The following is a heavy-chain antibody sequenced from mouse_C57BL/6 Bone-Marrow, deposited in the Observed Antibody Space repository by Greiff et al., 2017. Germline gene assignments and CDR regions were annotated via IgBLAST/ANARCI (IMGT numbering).Heavy chain of an antibody. CDR2: IFPRSGNT. J-gene: IGHJ2*01. Sequence: QVQLQQSGAELARPGASVKLSCKASGYTFTSYGISWVKQRTGQGLEWIGEIFPRSGNTYYNEKFKGKATLTADKSSSTAYMELRSLRSEDSAVYFWASYDGSRGNCWGQGTTRTVSS. D-gene: IGHD1-1*01. V-gene: IGHV1-81*01. CDR1: GYTFTSYG. CDR3: ASYDGSRGNC.